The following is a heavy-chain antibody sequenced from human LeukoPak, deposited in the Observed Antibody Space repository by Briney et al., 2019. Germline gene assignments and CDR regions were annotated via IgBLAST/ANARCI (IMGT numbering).Heavy chain of an antibody. CDR3: ASWMVRGAD. V-gene: IGHV4-34*01. Sequence: SETLSLTCAVYGGSFSGYYWSWIRQPPGKGLEWIGEINHSGSTNYNPSLKSRVTISVDTSKNQFPLKLSSVTAADTAVYYCASWMVRGADWGQGTLVTVSS. J-gene: IGHJ4*02. D-gene: IGHD3-10*01. CDR2: INHSGST. CDR1: GGSFSGYY.